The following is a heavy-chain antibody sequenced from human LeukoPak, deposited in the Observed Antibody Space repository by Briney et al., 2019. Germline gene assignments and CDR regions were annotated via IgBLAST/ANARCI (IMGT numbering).Heavy chain of an antibody. CDR1: GFIFSSYW. V-gene: IGHV3-7*02. CDR3: ATWGAGREFINY. J-gene: IGHJ4*02. Sequence: GGSLRLSCAASGFIFSSYWMTWVRQAPGKGLEWVANINNDGSEENYVDSVRGRFTISRDNAKNSLYLQMNSLRAEDTAVYCCATWGAGREFINYWGQGTLVTVSS. CDR2: INNDGSEE. D-gene: IGHD3-10*01.